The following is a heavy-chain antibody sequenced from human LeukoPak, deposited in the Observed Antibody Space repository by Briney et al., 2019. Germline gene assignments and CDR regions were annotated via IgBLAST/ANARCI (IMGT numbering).Heavy chain of an antibody. J-gene: IGHJ4*02. V-gene: IGHV3-21*01. CDR2: ISSSSSYI. D-gene: IGHD3-16*02. CDR1: GFTFSSYS. CDR3: ARTAMITFGGVIVPPGY. Sequence: GGSLRLSCAASGFTFSSYSMNWVRQAPGKGLEWVSSISSSSSYIYYADSVKGRFTISRDNAKNSLYLQMNSLRAEDTAVYYCARTAMITFGGVIVPPGYWGQGTLVTVSS.